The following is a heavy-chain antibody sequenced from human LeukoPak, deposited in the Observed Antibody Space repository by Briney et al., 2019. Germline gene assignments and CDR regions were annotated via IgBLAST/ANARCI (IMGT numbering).Heavy chain of an antibody. D-gene: IGHD6-13*01. J-gene: IGHJ3*02. V-gene: IGHV4-59*08. CDR2: IYYSGST. Sequence: GSIYYSGSTNYTPSLKSRVPISVAASKNQFSLKLSSVTAADTAVYYCARHVAAAGTSPFDIWGQGAMVTVSS. CDR3: ARHVAAAGTSPFDI.